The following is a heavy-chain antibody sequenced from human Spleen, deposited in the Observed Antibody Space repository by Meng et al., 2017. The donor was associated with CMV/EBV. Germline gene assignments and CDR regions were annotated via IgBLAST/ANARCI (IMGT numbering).Heavy chain of an antibody. D-gene: IGHD2-2*01. CDR2: ISSSSSTI. Sequence: SCAASGFTFSSYSMNWVRQAPGKGLEWVSYISSSSSTIYYADSVKGRFTISRDNAKNSLYLQMNSLRAEDTAVYYCARRNHCSSTSCSHYYYYGMDVWGQGTTVTVSS. J-gene: IGHJ6*02. V-gene: IGHV3-48*04. CDR3: ARRNHCSSTSCSHYYYYGMDV. CDR1: GFTFSSYS.